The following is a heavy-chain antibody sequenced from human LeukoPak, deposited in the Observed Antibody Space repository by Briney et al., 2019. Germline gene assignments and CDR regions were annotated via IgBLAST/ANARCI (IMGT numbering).Heavy chain of an antibody. CDR2: ISPSGGST. CDR3: SRDDPVRDEAWWFNP. J-gene: IGHJ5*02. V-gene: IGHV1-46*04. D-gene: IGHD5-24*01. Sequence: ASVKVSCKAFGYTFTSNYMHGVRQAPGQGPGWMGVISPSGGSTTYAQKMQGSVTLTRDMSTSTDYLELSSLRSEYTAVYYCSRDDPVRDEAWWFNPWGQGTLVTVSS. CDR1: GYTFTSNY.